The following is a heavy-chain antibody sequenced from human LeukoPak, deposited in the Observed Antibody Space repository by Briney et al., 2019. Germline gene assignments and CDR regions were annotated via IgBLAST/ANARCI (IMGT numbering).Heavy chain of an antibody. Sequence: GESLKISCKGSGCSFTSYWIGWVRQMPGKGLEWMGIIYPGDSDTRYSPSFQGQVTISADKSISTAYLQWSSLKASDTAMYYCARRMGYDILTGVQGRDAFDIWGQGTMVTVSS. D-gene: IGHD3-9*01. CDR3: ARRMGYDILTGVQGRDAFDI. CDR2: IYPGDSDT. V-gene: IGHV5-51*01. CDR1: GCSFTSYW. J-gene: IGHJ3*02.